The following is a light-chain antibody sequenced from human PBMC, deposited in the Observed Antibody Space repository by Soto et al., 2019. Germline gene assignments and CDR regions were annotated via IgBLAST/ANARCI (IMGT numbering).Light chain of an antibody. CDR1: QSVSSSY. CDR3: QQYAET. J-gene: IGKJ1*01. Sequence: EIVLTQSPGTLSLSPGERATLSCGASQSVSSSYLAWYQQRPGQAPRLLIYGASSRATGIPDRFSGSGSGTDFTLTISRLEPADFSVYYCQQYAETFGQGTKVDIK. V-gene: IGKV3-20*01. CDR2: GAS.